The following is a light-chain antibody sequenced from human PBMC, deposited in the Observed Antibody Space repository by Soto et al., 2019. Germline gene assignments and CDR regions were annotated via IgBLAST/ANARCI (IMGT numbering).Light chain of an antibody. CDR3: QQRSSWPIT. CDR1: QSVTSY. CDR2: DAS. V-gene: IGKV3-11*01. J-gene: IGKJ5*01. Sequence: EIVLTQSPATLSLSPWERATLSCRASQSVTSYLAWYQQRPGQAPRLLIYDASRRATGIPARFSGSGSGADFTLTISTLEPEDFAVYYCQQRSSWPITFGQGTRLENK.